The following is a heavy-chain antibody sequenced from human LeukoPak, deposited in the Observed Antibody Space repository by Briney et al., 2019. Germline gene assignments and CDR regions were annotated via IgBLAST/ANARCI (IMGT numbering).Heavy chain of an antibody. V-gene: IGHV4-38-2*01. CDR2: LYHSDST. CDR3: ARQYDSYYYYYMDV. CDR1: GYSISNGYY. Sequence: PSETLSLTCAVSGYSISNGYYWVWIRPPPGKGLEWIGSLYHSDSTYYNPSLKSRVTMSVDTSKNQFSLKLSFVTAADTAVYYCARQYDSYYYYYMDVWGKGTTVTVSS. D-gene: IGHD2-2*01. J-gene: IGHJ6*03.